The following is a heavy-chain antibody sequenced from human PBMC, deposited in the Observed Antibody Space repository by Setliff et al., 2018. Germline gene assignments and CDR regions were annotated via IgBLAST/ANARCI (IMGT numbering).Heavy chain of an antibody. D-gene: IGHD2-21*01. Sequence: SETLSLTCAVSSLSVSSGYFWGWIRQPPGKGLEWIGCLYHGGTTHYNPSLKSRVTISLDTSNNQFSLSLSSVTAADSAVYYCVRSAVYCASDCYPRYFDSWGQGTLVNVSS. CDR1: SLSVSSGYF. CDR2: LYHGGTT. V-gene: IGHV4-38-2*01. CDR3: VRSAVYCASDCYPRYFDS. J-gene: IGHJ4*02.